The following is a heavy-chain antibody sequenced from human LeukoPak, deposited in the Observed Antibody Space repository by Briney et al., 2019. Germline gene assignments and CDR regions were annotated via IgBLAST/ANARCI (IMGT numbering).Heavy chain of an antibody. CDR3: ATHNMVPADY. CDR1: GFTFDDYA. V-gene: IGHV3-72*01. J-gene: IGHJ4*02. Sequence: PGGSLRLSCAASGFTFDDYAMHWVRQAPGKGLEWVGRSRNKAKSYTTDYVASVKGRFTISRDDSKNSLYLQMNSLKTEDTAVYYCATHNMVPADYWGQGTLVTVSS. D-gene: IGHD4/OR15-4a*01. CDR2: SRNKAKSYTT.